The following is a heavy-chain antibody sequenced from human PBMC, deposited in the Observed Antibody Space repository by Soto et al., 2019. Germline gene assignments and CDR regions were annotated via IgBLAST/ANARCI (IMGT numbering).Heavy chain of an antibody. V-gene: IGHV1-46*03. J-gene: IGHJ3*02. CDR1: GYTFTSYY. CDR3: ATVGGSSSSVGAFDI. D-gene: IGHD6-13*01. CDR2: INPSGGST. Sequence: AASVKVSFKAPGYTFTSYYMHWVRQAPGQGLEWMGIINPSGGSTSYAQKFQGRVTMTRDTSTSTVYMELSSLRSEDTAVYYCATVGGSSSSVGAFDIWGQGTMVTVSS.